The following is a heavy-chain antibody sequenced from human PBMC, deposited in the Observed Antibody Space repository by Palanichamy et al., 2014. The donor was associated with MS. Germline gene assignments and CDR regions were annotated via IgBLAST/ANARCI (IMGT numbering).Heavy chain of an antibody. Sequence: LQLQEPGPGLVKPSETLSLTCTVSGGSINTDSYYWGWIRQPPGKGLEWIGTIYYTGSTYYNPSLKSRVTISVDTSNNQFSLRLSSVTAADTAVYYCAGLKYFGSGSFPDYWGQGTLVTVSS. CDR1: GGSINTDSYY. CDR3: AGLKYFGSGSFPDY. V-gene: IGHV4-39*01. D-gene: IGHD3-10*01. CDR2: IYYTGST. J-gene: IGHJ4*02.